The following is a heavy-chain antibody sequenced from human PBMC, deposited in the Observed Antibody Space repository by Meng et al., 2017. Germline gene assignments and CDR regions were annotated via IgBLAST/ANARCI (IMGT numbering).Heavy chain of an antibody. D-gene: IGHD3-10*01. CDR1: GGSISSGGYY. Sequence: QGQVQGAWPGLVKPSQTLSLTCTVSGGSISSGGYYWSWIRQHPGKGLEWIGYIYYSGSTYYNPSLKSRVTISVDTSKNQFSLKLSSVTAADTAVYYCVTAPITMVRGVIITKWFDPWGQGTLVTVSS. CDR3: VTAPITMVRGVIITKWFDP. CDR2: IYYSGST. V-gene: IGHV4-31*03. J-gene: IGHJ5*02.